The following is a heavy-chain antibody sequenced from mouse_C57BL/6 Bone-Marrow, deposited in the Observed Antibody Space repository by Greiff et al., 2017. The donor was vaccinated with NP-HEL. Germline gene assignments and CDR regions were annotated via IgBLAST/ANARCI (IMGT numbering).Heavy chain of an antibody. V-gene: IGHV1-7*01. CDR3: ARPRTGTEEDYYAMDY. J-gene: IGHJ4*01. D-gene: IGHD4-1*01. Sequence: VQLQQSGAELAKPGASVKLSCKASGYTFTSYWMHWVKQRPGQGLEWIGYINPSSGYTKYNQKFKDKATLTADKSSSTAYMQLSSLTYEDSAVYYCARPRTGTEEDYYAMDYWGQGTSGTVSS. CDR2: INPSSGYT. CDR1: GYTFTSYW.